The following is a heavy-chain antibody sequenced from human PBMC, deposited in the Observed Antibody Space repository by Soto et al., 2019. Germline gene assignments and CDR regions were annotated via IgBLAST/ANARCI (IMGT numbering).Heavy chain of an antibody. CDR3: ARGIYGYYSDY. CDR2: INTDGSVA. CDR1: GLTFRSYW. V-gene: IGHV3-74*03. Sequence: GGSLRLSCAASGLTFRSYWMHWVRQAPGKGLVWVSRINTDGSVAMYVDSVKGRFTISRDNAKNTLYLQMDSLRAEDTAVYYCARGIYGYYSDYWGQGTLVTVSS. D-gene: IGHD3-22*01. J-gene: IGHJ4*02.